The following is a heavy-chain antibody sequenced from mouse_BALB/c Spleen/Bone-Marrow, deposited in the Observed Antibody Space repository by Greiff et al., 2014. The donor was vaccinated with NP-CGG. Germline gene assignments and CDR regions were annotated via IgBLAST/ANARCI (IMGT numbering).Heavy chain of an antibody. Sequence: VQREESGAELAKPGASVKMSCRASGYTFTSYWMHWVKQRPGQGLEWIGYINPSTGYTEYNQKFKDKATLTADKSSNTAYMQLSSLTSEGSAVYYCARGYGSSPGFAYWGQGTLVTVSP. D-gene: IGHD1-1*01. CDR3: ARGYGSSPGFAY. V-gene: IGHV1-7*01. CDR1: GYTFTSYW. CDR2: INPSTGYT. J-gene: IGHJ3*01.